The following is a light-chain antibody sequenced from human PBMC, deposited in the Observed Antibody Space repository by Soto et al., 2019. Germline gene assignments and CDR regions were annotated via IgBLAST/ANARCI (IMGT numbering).Light chain of an antibody. CDR3: QQYYSTPRT. CDR1: QSRLYSSNNKIY. Sequence: DVVMTRSPESLAVSLCCGSTVNCKPSQSRLYSSNNKIYLAWYQQKPGQPPKLLIYWASTRESGVPDRFSGSGSGTDFTLTISSLQAEDVAVYYCQQYYSTPRTFGQGTRLEIK. CDR2: WAS. J-gene: IGKJ5*01. V-gene: IGKV4-1*01.